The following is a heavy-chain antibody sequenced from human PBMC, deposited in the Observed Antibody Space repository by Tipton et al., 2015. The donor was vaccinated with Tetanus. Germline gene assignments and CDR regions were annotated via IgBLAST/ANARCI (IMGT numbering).Heavy chain of an antibody. D-gene: IGHD2-15*01. J-gene: IGHJ6*02. CDR1: GLTFSSYW. Sequence: SLRLSCAASGLTFSSYWMSWVRQAPGKGLEWVANIKQDGSEKYYVDSVKGRFTISRDNAKNSLYLQMNSLRAEDTAVYYCARDLVYCSGGSCYGYYYYGMDVWGQGTTVTVSS. V-gene: IGHV3-7*05. CDR3: ARDLVYCSGGSCYGYYYYGMDV. CDR2: IKQDGSEK.